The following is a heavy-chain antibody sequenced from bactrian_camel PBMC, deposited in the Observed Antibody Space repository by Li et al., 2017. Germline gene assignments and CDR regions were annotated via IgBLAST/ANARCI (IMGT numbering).Heavy chain of an antibody. CDR3: AARGLYADYTY. D-gene: IGHD1*01. V-gene: IGHV3S31*01. CDR1: GFTFSSYD. J-gene: IGHJ4*01. CDR2: ISSGGSST. Sequence: VQLVESGGGSVQSGGSLRLSCAVSGFTFSSYDMSWVRQAPGKGLEWVSAISSGGSSTYYADSVKGRFTISRDNAKNTLYLQMNSLRTEGMAIYYCAARGLYADYTYWGQGTQVTVS.